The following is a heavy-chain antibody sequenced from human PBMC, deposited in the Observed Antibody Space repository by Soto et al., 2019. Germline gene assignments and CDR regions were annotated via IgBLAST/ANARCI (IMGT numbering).Heavy chain of an antibody. Sequence: SVKVSCKASGGTFSSYAISWVRQAPGQGLEWMGGIIPIFGTANYAQRFQGRVTITADESTSTAYMELSSLRSEDTAMYYCARALSVTTLNWFDPWGQGTLVTVSS. V-gene: IGHV1-69*13. CDR1: GGTFSSYA. J-gene: IGHJ5*02. CDR2: IIPIFGTA. CDR3: ARALSVTTLNWFDP. D-gene: IGHD4-17*01.